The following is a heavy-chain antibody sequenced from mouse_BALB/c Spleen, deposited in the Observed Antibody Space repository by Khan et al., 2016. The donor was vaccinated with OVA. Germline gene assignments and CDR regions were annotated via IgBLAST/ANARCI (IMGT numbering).Heavy chain of an antibody. CDR2: IWSDGSK. Sequence: QVQLKQSGPGLAAPSQSLSITCTISGFPLTNYGVHWVRQPPGKGLEWLAVIWSDGSKTYNTALKSRLTTPKDNPQSQAFLKMSSLQTDDTASYLCARQPYYHYNIMDYWGQGTSVTVSS. V-gene: IGHV2-6-1*01. D-gene: IGHD2-10*01. CDR3: ARQPYYHYNIMDY. J-gene: IGHJ4*01. CDR1: GFPLTNYG.